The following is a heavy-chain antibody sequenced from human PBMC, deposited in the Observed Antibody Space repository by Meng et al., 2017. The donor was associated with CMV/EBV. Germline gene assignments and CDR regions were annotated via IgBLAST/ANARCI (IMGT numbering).Heavy chain of an antibody. J-gene: IGHJ6*02. CDR2: INPNTGGT. Sequence: ASVKVSCKASGYTFTGYYIHWVRQAPGQGLEWMGWINPNTGGTNYAQKFQGRVTTTRDTSISTAYMELSRLRSDDTAVYYCARILVEPAAIYYGLDVWGQGTTVTVSS. CDR3: ARILVEPAAIYYGLDV. V-gene: IGHV1-2*02. D-gene: IGHD2-2*01. CDR1: GYTFTGYY.